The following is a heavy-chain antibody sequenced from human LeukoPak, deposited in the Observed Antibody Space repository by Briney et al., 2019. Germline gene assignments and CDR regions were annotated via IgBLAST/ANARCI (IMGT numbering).Heavy chain of an antibody. Sequence: GGSLRLSCAASGFTFSNFAMIWVRQAPGKGLEWVSAISGSGGSTYYADSVKGRFTISRDNSKNTLYLQMNSLRAEDTAVYYCAKYRHWNGGYDYWGQGTLVTVSS. CDR1: GFTFSNFA. V-gene: IGHV3-23*01. CDR3: AKYRHWNGGYDY. D-gene: IGHD1-1*01. J-gene: IGHJ4*02. CDR2: ISGSGGST.